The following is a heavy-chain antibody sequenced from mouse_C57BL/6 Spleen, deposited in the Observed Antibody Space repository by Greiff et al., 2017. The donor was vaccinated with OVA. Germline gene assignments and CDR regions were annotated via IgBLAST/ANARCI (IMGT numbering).Heavy chain of an antibody. Sequence: VQLQQSGPGLVAPSQSLSITCTVSGFSLTSYGVHWVRQPPGKGLEWLVVIWSDGSTTYNSALKSRLSISKDNSKSQAFLKMNSIQSDDTAMYDGAGHDATVRPGGEAAGSPAMDYWGQGTSVTVSS. V-gene: IGHV2-6-1*01. J-gene: IGHJ4*01. D-gene: IGHD1-1*01. CDR1: GFSLTSYG. CDR2: IWSDGST. CDR3: AGHDATVRPGGEAAGSPAMDY.